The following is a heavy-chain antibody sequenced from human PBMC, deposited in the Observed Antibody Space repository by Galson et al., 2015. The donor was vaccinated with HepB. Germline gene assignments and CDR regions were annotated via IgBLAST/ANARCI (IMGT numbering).Heavy chain of an antibody. Sequence: ETLSLTCSVSGASISSRTYYWVWIRQPPGKGLEWIGNVHSSGVTYYNPSLKSRVTISGDTAKNQFSLRVSSVTAAGTAVYYCVRALGGSYFYGMDVWGQGTTVTVSS. V-gene: IGHV4-39*01. CDR2: VHSSGVT. D-gene: IGHD3-16*02. CDR1: GASISSRTYY. J-gene: IGHJ6*02. CDR3: VRALGGSYFYGMDV.